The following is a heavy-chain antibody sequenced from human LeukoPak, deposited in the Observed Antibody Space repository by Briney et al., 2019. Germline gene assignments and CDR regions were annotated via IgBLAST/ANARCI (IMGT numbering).Heavy chain of an antibody. V-gene: IGHV4-59*11. CDR2: IYYSVRT. D-gene: IGHD1-1*01. J-gene: IGHJ4*02. Sequence: SETLSLTCSVSGASISSHYWSWLRQPPGKGLEWIGYIYYSVRTNYNPSLKSRVTMSVDTSKNQFSLKLSSVTAADTAVYYCARDRGTWNDDGFDYWGQGTLVTVSS. CDR1: GASISSHY. CDR3: ARDRGTWNDDGFDY.